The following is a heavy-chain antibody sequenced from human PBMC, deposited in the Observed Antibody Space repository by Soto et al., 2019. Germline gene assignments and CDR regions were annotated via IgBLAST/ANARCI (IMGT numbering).Heavy chain of an antibody. CDR1: AYTFTSYY. D-gene: IGHD6-13*01. V-gene: IGHV1-46*03. J-gene: IGHJ3*01. CDR3: TRSIITTAGTDAFDL. CDR2: INPSRGGT. Sequence: GASVKVSCKASAYTFTSYYVHWVRQAPGRGPEWMGMINPSRGGTDYAQKFQGRVTMTRDTSTTTVYMELSSLRSEDTAIYYCTRSIITTAGTDAFDLWG.